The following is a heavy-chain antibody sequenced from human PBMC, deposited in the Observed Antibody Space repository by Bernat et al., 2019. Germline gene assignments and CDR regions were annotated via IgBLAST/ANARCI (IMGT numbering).Heavy chain of an antibody. Sequence: QVQLVQSGAEVKKPGSSVKVSCKASGGTFSSYTISWVRQAPGQGLEWMGRIIPILGIANYAQKFQGRVTSTADKSTSTAYMELSSLRSEDTAVYYCARGDYYGSGSYAYWGQGTLVTVSS. CDR2: IIPILGIA. V-gene: IGHV1-69*02. CDR1: GGTFSSYT. CDR3: ARGDYYGSGSYAY. D-gene: IGHD3-10*01. J-gene: IGHJ4*02.